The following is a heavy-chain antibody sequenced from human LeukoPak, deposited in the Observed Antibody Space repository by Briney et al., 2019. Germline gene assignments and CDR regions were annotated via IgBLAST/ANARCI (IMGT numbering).Heavy chain of an antibody. Sequence: SGPTLVKPTQTLTLTCTFSGFSLSTSGVGVGWIRQPPGKALEWLALIYWNDDKRYSPSLKSRLTITKDTSKNQVVLTMTNMDPVDTATYYCAHMDGSGSYYNSLYMDVWGKGTTVTVSS. V-gene: IGHV2-5*01. CDR3: AHMDGSGSYYNSLYMDV. CDR2: IYWNDDK. J-gene: IGHJ6*03. D-gene: IGHD3-10*01. CDR1: GFSLSTSGVG.